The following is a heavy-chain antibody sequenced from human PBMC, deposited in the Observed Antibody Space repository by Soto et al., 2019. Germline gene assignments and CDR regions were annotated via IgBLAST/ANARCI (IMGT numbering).Heavy chain of an antibody. V-gene: IGHV1-69*06. CDR2: IIPIFGTA. Sequence: GASVKVSCKASGGTFSSYAISWVRQAPGQGLEWMGGIIPIFGTANYAQKFQGRVTITADKSTSTAYMELSSLRSEDTAVYYCARIGVSSSSGDYYCYGMDVWGQGTTVTVSS. J-gene: IGHJ6*02. D-gene: IGHD6-6*01. CDR3: ARIGVSSSSGDYYCYGMDV. CDR1: GGTFSSYA.